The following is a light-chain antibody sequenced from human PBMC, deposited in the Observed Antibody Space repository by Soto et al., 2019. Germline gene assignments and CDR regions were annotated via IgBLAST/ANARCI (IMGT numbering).Light chain of an antibody. CDR3: QQYYSTPLT. J-gene: IGKJ4*01. CDR2: CAS. V-gene: IGKV4-1*01. CDR1: QSVLYSSNNKNY. Sequence: DIVMTQSPDSLAVSLGERATINCKSSQSVLYSSNNKNYLAWYQQKPGQPPKLLIYCASTRESGVPDRFSGSGSGTDFTLAISGLQAEDGAVYYCQQYYSTPLTFGGGTKVEIK.